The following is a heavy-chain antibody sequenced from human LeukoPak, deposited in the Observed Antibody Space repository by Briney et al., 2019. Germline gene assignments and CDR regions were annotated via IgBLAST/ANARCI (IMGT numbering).Heavy chain of an antibody. CDR3: ARPIAAAGSPDDAFDI. D-gene: IGHD6-13*01. CDR2: IIPIFGTA. V-gene: IGHV1-69*05. CDR1: GGTFSSYA. Sequence: AASVKVSCKASGGTFSSYAISWVRQAPGQGLEWMGGIIPIFGTANYAQKFQGRVTVTTDESTSTAYMELSSLRSEDTAVYYCARPIAAAGSPDDAFDIWGQGTMVTVSS. J-gene: IGHJ3*02.